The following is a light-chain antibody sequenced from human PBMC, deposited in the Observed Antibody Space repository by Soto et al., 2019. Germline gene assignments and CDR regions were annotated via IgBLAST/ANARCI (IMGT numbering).Light chain of an antibody. J-gene: IGKJ1*01. V-gene: IGKV1-5*03. CDR3: QQYNSYCS. Sequence: DIQMTQSPSTMSAYVEDRVTINYRASQSISSWLAWYKQKPGKAHKLLIYKASCLESGVPSRFSGRVSGTVFTLLICSLQPDDFATYYCQQYNSYCSFGQGTKLHIK. CDR1: QSISSW. CDR2: KAS.